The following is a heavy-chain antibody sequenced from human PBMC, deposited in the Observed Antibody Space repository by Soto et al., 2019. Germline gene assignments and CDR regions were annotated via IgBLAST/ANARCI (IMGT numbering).Heavy chain of an antibody. Sequence: QVQLQESGPGLVKPSETLSLTCSMSGGSISPYYWSWVRQPPGKGLEWIGYISYTGSTNYNPSLRSRVTMSVDTSKNQFSLRLSSVTAADTAVYYCARDRLASTGWPEAWGQGTLVTVSS. CDR3: ARDRLASTGWPEA. CDR1: GGSISPYY. D-gene: IGHD6-19*01. CDR2: ISYTGST. J-gene: IGHJ5*02. V-gene: IGHV4-59*01.